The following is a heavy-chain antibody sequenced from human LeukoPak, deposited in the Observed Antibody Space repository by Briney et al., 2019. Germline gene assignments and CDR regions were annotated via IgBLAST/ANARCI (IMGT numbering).Heavy chain of an antibody. V-gene: IGHV3-7*04. J-gene: IGHJ4*02. Sequence: GGSLRLSCAASGFTFSSYWMSWVRQAPGKGLEWVANIKEDGSEKNYVDSVKGRFTISRENAKNSLYLQMNSLRAEDTAVYYCARGPSYYATTGFYSEYWGQGILVTVSS. CDR3: ARGPSYYATTGFYSEY. CDR2: IKEDGSEK. D-gene: IGHD3-22*01. CDR1: GFTFSSYW.